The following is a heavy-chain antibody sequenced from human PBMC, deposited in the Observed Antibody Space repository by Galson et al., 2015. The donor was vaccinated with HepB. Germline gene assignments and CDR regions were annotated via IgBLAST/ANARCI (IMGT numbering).Heavy chain of an antibody. Sequence: QSGAEVKKPGESLRISCKGSGYSFTSYWISWVRQMPGKGLEWMGRIDPSDSYTNYSPSFQGHVTISADKSISTAYLQWSSLKASDTAMYYCASNSRGGNLEPDYWYFDLWGRGTLVTVSS. V-gene: IGHV5-10-1*01. CDR3: ASNSRGGNLEPDYWYFDL. CDR2: IDPSDSYT. J-gene: IGHJ2*01. CDR1: GYSFTSYW. D-gene: IGHD1-7*01.